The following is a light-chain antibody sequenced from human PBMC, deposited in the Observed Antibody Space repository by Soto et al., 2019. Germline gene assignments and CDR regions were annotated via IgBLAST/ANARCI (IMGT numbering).Light chain of an antibody. Sequence: EIVMTQYAPTLSASAGERVTLSFMASQNIAGNLAWYQQKPGQAPRLLIDNASTRATGVPARFSGSGSGTEFTLTISSLQSEDFAVYYCQQYNNWPKTFGQGTKVDIK. CDR1: QNIAGN. CDR3: QQYNNWPKT. J-gene: IGKJ1*01. V-gene: IGKV3-15*01. CDR2: NAS.